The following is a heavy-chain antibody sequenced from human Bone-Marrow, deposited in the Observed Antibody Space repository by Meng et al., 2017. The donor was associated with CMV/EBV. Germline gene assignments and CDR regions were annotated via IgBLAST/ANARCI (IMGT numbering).Heavy chain of an antibody. CDR2: ISAYNGNT. J-gene: IGHJ4*02. CDR3: ARATRDYYYDSSGYYYFDY. V-gene: IGHV1-18*01. Sequence: ASVKVSCKASGGTFSSYTISWVRQAPGQGLEWMGWISAYNGNTNYAQKLQGRVTMTTDTSTSTAYMELRSLRSDDTAVYYCARATRDYYYDSSGYYYFDYWGQGTLVTVSS. CDR1: GGTFSSYT. D-gene: IGHD3-22*01.